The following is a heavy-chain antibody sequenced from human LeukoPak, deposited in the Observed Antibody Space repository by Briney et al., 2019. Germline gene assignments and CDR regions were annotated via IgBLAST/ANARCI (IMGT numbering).Heavy chain of an antibody. CDR1: GFTFSSAW. J-gene: IGHJ6*02. Sequence: PGGSLRLSCAASGFTFSSAWMHLVRQTPGKGLVWVSRINSDGSSTNYADSVKGRFTISRDNAKNMVNLQMNSLRAEDTAIYYCTRDYSYAMAVWGQGTTVTVSS. V-gene: IGHV3-74*01. D-gene: IGHD2-21*01. CDR3: TRDYSYAMAV. CDR2: INSDGSST.